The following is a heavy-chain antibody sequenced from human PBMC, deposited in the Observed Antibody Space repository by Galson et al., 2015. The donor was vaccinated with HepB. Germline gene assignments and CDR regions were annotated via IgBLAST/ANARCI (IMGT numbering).Heavy chain of an antibody. D-gene: IGHD6-6*01. CDR3: ARKYSSSSGGNYYYYMDV. Sequence: QSGAEVKKPGESLKISCKGSGYSFTSYWIGWVRQMPGKGLEWMGIIYPGDSDTRYSPSFQGQVTISADKSISTAYLQWSSLKASDTAMYYCARKYSSSSGGNYYYYMDVWGKGTTVTVSS. J-gene: IGHJ6*03. V-gene: IGHV5-51*03. CDR2: IYPGDSDT. CDR1: GYSFTSYW.